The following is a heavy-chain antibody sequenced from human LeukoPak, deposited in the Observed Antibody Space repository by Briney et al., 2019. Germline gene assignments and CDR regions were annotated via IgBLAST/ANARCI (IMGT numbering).Heavy chain of an antibody. Sequence: PGKSLRPSCAASGFTFSSYGMHWVRQAPGKGLEWVAVIWFDGDNKYYADSVKGRFTISRDNSKNTLYLQMNSLRAEDTAVYYRAKDLTWMLGRFDSWGQGTLVTVSS. CDR1: GFTFSSYG. CDR2: IWFDGDNK. V-gene: IGHV3-33*06. J-gene: IGHJ4*02. CDR3: AKDLTWMLGRFDS. D-gene: IGHD2-2*03.